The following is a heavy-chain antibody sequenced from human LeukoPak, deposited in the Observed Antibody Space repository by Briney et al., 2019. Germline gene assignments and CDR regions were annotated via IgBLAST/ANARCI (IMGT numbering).Heavy chain of an antibody. CDR1: GFTFSSYG. Sequence: PGGSVRLSCAASGFTFSSYGMHWVRQAPGKGLEWVAVISYDGSNKYYADSVKGRFTISRDNSKNTLYLQMNSLRAEDTAVYYCAKDQDYWDQGTLITVPS. CDR3: AKDQDY. V-gene: IGHV3-30*18. CDR2: ISYDGSNK. J-gene: IGHJ4*02.